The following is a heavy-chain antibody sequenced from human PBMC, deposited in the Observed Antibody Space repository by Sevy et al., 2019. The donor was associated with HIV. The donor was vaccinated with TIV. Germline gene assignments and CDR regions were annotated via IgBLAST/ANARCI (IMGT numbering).Heavy chain of an antibody. Sequence: GGSLRLSCAASGFTFNKSWMTWVRQAPGKGLEWVANIKEDGSKKYYVESVTGRFTVSRDNVKNSLFLQMDSLRADDTAVYYCATWGSNWGLDYWGQGTLVTVSS. V-gene: IGHV3-7*01. J-gene: IGHJ4*02. CDR2: IKEDGSKK. CDR1: GFTFNKSW. CDR3: ATWGSNWGLDY. D-gene: IGHD7-27*01.